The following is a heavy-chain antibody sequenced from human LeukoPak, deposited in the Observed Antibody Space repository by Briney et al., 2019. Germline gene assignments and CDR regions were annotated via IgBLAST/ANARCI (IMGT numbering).Heavy chain of an antibody. V-gene: IGHV4-39*01. Sequence: SETLSLTCTVSGGSISSSSYYWGWIRQPPGKGLEWIGSIYYSGSTYYNPSLKSRVTISVDTSKNQFSLKLSSVTAADTAVYYCARIIVVVPAAKYYYYMDVWGKGTTVTVSS. CDR1: GGSISSSSYY. CDR2: IYYSGST. CDR3: ARIIVVVPAAKYYYYMDV. D-gene: IGHD2-2*01. J-gene: IGHJ6*03.